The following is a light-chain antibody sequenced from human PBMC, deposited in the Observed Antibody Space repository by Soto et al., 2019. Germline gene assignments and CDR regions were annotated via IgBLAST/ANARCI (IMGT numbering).Light chain of an antibody. CDR3: QHYNSYSEA. CDR2: DAS. Sequence: EIVMTQSPATLSVSPGERATLSCRASQSVSSNLAWYQQKPGQAPRLLIHDASTRATGIPARFSGSGSGTEFTLTISSLQPDDFATYYCQHYNSYSEAFGQGTKVDIK. J-gene: IGKJ1*01. V-gene: IGKV3-15*01. CDR1: QSVSSN.